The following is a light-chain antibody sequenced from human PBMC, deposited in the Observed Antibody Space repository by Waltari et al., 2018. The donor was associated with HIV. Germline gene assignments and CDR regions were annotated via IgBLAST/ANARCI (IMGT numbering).Light chain of an antibody. CDR3: SSYTSSSTPV. Sequence: QSALTQPASVSGSPGQSITISCTGTSSDVGGYNYVSWYQQHPGKAPKLMIYDVSNRPSGVSNRFSCSKSDNTASLTISGLQAEDEAYYYCSSYTSSSTPVFGGGTKLTVL. CDR2: DVS. V-gene: IGLV2-14*03. CDR1: SSDVGGYNY. J-gene: IGLJ3*02.